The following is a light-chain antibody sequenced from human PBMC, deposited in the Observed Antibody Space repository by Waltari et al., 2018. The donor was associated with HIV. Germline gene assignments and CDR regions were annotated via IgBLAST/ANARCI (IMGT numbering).Light chain of an antibody. CDR3: MQALQTPPFT. CDR2: LAS. Sequence: EIVMTQSPLSLPVTPGEPASISCRSGQSLLYRNGKNYLEWYVQKPGQSPQLLIYLASNRASGVPARFSGSGSGTDFTLKISTVEAEDVGIYYCMQALQTPPFTFGPGTKVDLK. V-gene: IGKV2-28*01. J-gene: IGKJ3*01. CDR1: QSLLYRNGKNY.